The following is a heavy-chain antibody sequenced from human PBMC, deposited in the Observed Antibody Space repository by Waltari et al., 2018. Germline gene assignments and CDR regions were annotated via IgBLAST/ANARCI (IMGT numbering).Heavy chain of an antibody. CDR1: GYSISSGYY. CDR3: ARVGWGSSGWYMSRIIDY. CDR2: IYHSGST. Sequence: QVQLQESGPGLVKPSETLSLTCAVSGYSISSGYYWGWIRQPPGKGLEWIGSIYHSGSTYYNPSLKSRVTISVDTSKNQFSLKLSSVTAADTAVYYCARVGWGSSGWYMSRIIDYWGQGTLVTVSS. V-gene: IGHV4-38-2*01. D-gene: IGHD6-19*01. J-gene: IGHJ4*02.